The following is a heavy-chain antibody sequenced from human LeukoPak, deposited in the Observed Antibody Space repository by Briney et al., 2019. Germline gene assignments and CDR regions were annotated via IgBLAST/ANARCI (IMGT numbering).Heavy chain of an antibody. CDR3: ARGLRDGYKFSGDY. CDR1: GGTFSSYA. J-gene: IGHJ4*02. V-gene: IGHV1-69*13. CDR2: IIPIFGTA. Sequence: SVKVSCKASGGTFSSYAISWVRQAPGQGLEWMGGIIPIFGTANYAQKFQGRVTITADESTSTAYMELSILRSEDTAVYYCARGLRDGYKFSGDYWGQGTLVTVSS. D-gene: IGHD5-24*01.